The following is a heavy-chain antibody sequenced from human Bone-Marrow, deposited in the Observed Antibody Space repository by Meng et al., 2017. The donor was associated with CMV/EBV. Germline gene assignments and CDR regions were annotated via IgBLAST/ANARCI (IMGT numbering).Heavy chain of an antibody. CDR3: TREPMDPVYYGMDV. CDR2: INHSGST. Sequence: SETLSLTCAVYGGSFSGYYWSWIRQPPGKGLEWIGEINHSGSTNYNPSLKSRVTISVDTSKNQFSLKLSSVTAADTAVYYCTREPMDPVYYGMDVWGQGTTVTVSS. J-gene: IGHJ6*02. V-gene: IGHV4-34*01. CDR1: GGSFSGYY. D-gene: IGHD3-10*01.